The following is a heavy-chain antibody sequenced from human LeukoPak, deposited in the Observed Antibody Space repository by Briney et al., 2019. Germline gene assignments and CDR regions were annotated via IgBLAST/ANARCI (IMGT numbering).Heavy chain of an antibody. CDR2: IIHSGST. V-gene: IGHV4-34*01. J-gene: IGHJ4*02. Sequence: PGGSLRLSCAASGFTFSSYAMSWVRQPPGKGLEWIGEIIHSGSTNYNPSLKSRVTISVDTSKNQFSLKLSSVTAADTAVYYCARGLQPYGYYRDYWGQGTLVTVSS. CDR3: ARGLQPYGYYRDY. CDR1: GFTFSSYA. D-gene: IGHD4-17*01.